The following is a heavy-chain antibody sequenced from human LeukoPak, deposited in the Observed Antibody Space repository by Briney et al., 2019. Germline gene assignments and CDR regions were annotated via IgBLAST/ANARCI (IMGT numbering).Heavy chain of an antibody. J-gene: IGHJ4*02. V-gene: IGHV3-30*03. CDR2: ISYDGSNK. CDR3: ARVAEWELLFSYFDY. D-gene: IGHD1-26*01. Sequence: PGGSLRLSCAASGFTFSDSGMHWVRQAPGKGLEWVAVISYDGSNKYYADSVKGRFTISRDNSKNTLYLQMNSLRAEDTAVYYCARVAEWELLFSYFDYWGQGTLVTVSS. CDR1: GFTFSDSG.